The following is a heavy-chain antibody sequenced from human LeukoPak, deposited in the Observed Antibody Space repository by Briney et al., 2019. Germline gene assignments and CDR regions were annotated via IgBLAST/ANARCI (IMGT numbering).Heavy chain of an antibody. CDR2: IKSKTDGGTT. V-gene: IGHV3-15*01. Sequence: GGSLRLSCAASGFTFSNAWMSWVRQAPGKGLEWVGRIKSKTDGGTTDYAAPVKGRFTISRDDSKNTLYLQMNSLKTEDTAVYYCTLDSSSWYGEDWFDPWGQGTLVTVSS. D-gene: IGHD6-13*01. CDR1: GFTFSNAW. J-gene: IGHJ5*02. CDR3: TLDSSSWYGEDWFDP.